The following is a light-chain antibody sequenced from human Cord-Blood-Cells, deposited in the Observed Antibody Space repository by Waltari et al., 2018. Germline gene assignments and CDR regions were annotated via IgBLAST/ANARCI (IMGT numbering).Light chain of an antibody. Sequence: EIVMTQSPATLSVSPGERGTLSCRAGQSVSSNLTWYQQKHGQAPRPLLSGESTXXXXXXXXFSGSGSGTEFTLTISSLQSEDFAVYYCQQYNNWPYTFGQGTKLEIK. CDR2: GES. CDR3: QQYNNWPYT. J-gene: IGKJ2*01. CDR1: QSVSSN. V-gene: IGKV3-15*01.